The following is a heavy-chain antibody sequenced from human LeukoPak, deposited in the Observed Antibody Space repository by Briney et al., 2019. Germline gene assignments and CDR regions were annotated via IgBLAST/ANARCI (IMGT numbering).Heavy chain of an antibody. V-gene: IGHV4-34*01. CDR2: INHSGST. J-gene: IGHJ3*02. Sequence: SETLSLTCAVYGGSFSGYYWSWIRQPPGKGLEWIGEINHSGSTNYNPSLKSRVTISEDTSKNQFSLKLSSVTAADTAVYYCARHRTFLPRYCSSTSCYSDAFDIWGQGTMVTVSS. D-gene: IGHD2-2*01. CDR1: GGSFSGYY. CDR3: ARHRTFLPRYCSSTSCYSDAFDI.